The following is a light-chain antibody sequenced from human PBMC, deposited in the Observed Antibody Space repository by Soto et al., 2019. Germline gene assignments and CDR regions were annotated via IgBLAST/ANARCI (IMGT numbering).Light chain of an antibody. J-gene: IGKJ1*01. CDR1: QSVSINY. CDR2: DAS. Sequence: EIVLTQSPAIRSLSTGERAALSGGASQSVSINYLAWYQQKPGLAPRLLIYDASRRATGIPDRFSGSGSGADFILSISGLEPEDFAVYYCQQYGSSPWTFGQGSKVDIK. CDR3: QQYGSSPWT. V-gene: IGKV3D-20*01.